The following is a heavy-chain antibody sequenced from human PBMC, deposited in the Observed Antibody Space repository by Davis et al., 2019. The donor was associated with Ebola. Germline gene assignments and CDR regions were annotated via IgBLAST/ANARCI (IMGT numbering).Heavy chain of an antibody. CDR1: GYTFTSYD. D-gene: IGHD5-12*01. CDR3: ARGRGAGGYDLH. CDR2: MNPNSGNT. V-gene: IGHV1-8*01. J-gene: IGHJ4*02. Sequence: AASVKVSCKASGYTFTSYDINWVRQATGQGLEWMGWMNPNSGNTGYAQKFQDRVTMTRSTSISTAYMELSSLRSEDTAVYYCARGRGAGGYDLHWGQGTLVTVSS.